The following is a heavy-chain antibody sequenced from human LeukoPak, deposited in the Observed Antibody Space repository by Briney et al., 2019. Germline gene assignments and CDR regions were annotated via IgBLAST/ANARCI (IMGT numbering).Heavy chain of an antibody. J-gene: IGHJ5*02. Sequence: ASVKVSCKASGYTFTGYYIHWVRQAPGQGLEWLGWINPNSGATKYAQQFQGRVAMPSDTSISTAHMELSSLTSDDTAVYHCARDVGGSGNRFDPWGQGTLVNVSS. V-gene: IGHV1-2*02. CDR1: GYTFTGYY. CDR2: INPNSGAT. CDR3: ARDVGGSGNRFDP. D-gene: IGHD3-10*01.